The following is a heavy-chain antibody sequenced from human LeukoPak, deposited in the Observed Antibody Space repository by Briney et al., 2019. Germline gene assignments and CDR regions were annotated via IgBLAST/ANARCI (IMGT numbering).Heavy chain of an antibody. Sequence: SETLSLTCTVSGGSISSGGYYWSWIRQHPGKGLEWIGYIYYSGSTYYNPSLESRVTISVDTSKDQFSLKLSSVTAADTAVYYCAREGGKSVDVWGKGTTVTVSS. CDR1: GGSISSGGYY. D-gene: IGHD3-16*01. J-gene: IGHJ6*04. V-gene: IGHV4-31*03. CDR3: AREGGKSVDV. CDR2: IYYSGST.